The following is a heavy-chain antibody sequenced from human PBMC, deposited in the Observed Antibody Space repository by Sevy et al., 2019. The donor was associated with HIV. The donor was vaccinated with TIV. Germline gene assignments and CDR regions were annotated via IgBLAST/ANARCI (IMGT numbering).Heavy chain of an antibody. Sequence: ASVKVSCKAPGYTFTTYPIGWVRQAPGQGLEWMGWISTYSGETRDAQKFQGRATMTTDTSTSTAYLELRSLRSDDTAVYYCARDSDGSGHYYADYFDYWGQGTLVTVSS. D-gene: IGHD3-22*01. V-gene: IGHV1-18*01. CDR1: GYTFTTYP. CDR2: ISTYSGET. CDR3: ARDSDGSGHYYADYFDY. J-gene: IGHJ4*02.